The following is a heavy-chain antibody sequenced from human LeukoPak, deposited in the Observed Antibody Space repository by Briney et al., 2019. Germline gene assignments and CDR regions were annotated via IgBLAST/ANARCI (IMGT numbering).Heavy chain of an antibody. CDR1: GFSLSAYW. D-gene: IGHD1-7*01. Sequence: GGSLRLSCAASGFSLSAYWMSWIRQAPGKGLEWVAHIKEDGSEKYYVDSVKGRFTISRDNTKNSLSLQMNSLRVEDTAVYHCVGWGGDISGTSENVWGQGTLVTVSS. J-gene: IGHJ4*02. CDR3: VGWGGDISGTSENV. CDR2: IKEDGSEK. V-gene: IGHV3-7*01.